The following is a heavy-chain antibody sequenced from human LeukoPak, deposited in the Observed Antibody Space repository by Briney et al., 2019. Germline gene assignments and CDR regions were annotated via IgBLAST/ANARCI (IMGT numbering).Heavy chain of an antibody. CDR2: ISYDGSNK. D-gene: IGHD6-13*01. J-gene: IGHJ4*02. CDR3: ARGIAAADN. Sequence: GGSLRLSCAASGFTFSSYAMHWVRQAPGKGLEWVAVISYDGSNKYYADSVKGRFTISRDNSRNTLYLQMNSLRAEDTAVYYCARGIAAADNWGQGTLVTVSS. CDR1: GFTFSSYA. V-gene: IGHV3-30-3*01.